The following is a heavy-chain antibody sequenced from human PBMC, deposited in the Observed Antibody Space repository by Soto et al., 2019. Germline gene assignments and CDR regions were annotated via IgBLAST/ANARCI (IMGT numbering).Heavy chain of an antibody. J-gene: IGHJ5*02. CDR3: ARVWSSSWYWFDP. V-gene: IGHV3-53*04. Sequence: GGSLRLSCAASGFTVSSNYMSWVRQAPGKGLEWVSVIYSGGSTYYADSVKGRFTISRHNSKNTLYLQMNSLRAEDTAVYYCARVWSSSWYWFDPWGQGTLVTVSS. CDR2: IYSGGST. D-gene: IGHD6-13*01. CDR1: GFTVSSNY.